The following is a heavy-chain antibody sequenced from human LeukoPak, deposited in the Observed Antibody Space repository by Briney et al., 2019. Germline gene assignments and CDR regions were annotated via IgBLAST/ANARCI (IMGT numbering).Heavy chain of an antibody. J-gene: IGHJ4*02. Sequence: GGSLRLSCAASGFTFSSYAMSWVRQAPGKGLEWVSGISGSGSSTYYADFVKGRFTISRDNSKNTLYLQMNSLRAEDTAVYYCAKDLRGSYCTSYFDYWGQGTLVTVSS. CDR1: GFTFSSYA. D-gene: IGHD1-26*01. V-gene: IGHV3-23*01. CDR2: ISGSGSST. CDR3: AKDLRGSYCTSYFDY.